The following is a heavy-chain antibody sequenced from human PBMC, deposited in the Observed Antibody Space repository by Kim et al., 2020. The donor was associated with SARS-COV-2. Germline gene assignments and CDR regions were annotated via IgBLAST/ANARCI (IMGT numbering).Heavy chain of an antibody. D-gene: IGHD6-19*01. CDR3: AKGGEWLVSYFQH. CDR1: GFTFSSYA. V-gene: IGHV3-23*01. J-gene: IGHJ1*01. Sequence: GGSLRLSCAASGFTFSSYAMSWVRQAPGKGLEWVSAISGSGGSTYYADSVKGRFTISRDNSKNTLYLQMKSLRAEDTAVYYCAKGGEWLVSYFQHWGQGTLVTVSS. CDR2: ISGSGGST.